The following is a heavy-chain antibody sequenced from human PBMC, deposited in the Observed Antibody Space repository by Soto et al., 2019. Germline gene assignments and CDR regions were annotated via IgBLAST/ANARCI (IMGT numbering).Heavy chain of an antibody. CDR3: AREKKQQLVEWYFDY. V-gene: IGHV3-33*01. Sequence: GSLRLSCAASGFTFSSYGMHWVRQAPGKGLEWVAVIWYDGSNKYYADSVKGRFTISRDNSKNTLYLQMNSLRAEDTAVYYCAREKKQQLVEWYFDYWGQGTLVTVSS. J-gene: IGHJ4*02. CDR2: IWYDGSNK. D-gene: IGHD6-13*01. CDR1: GFTFSSYG.